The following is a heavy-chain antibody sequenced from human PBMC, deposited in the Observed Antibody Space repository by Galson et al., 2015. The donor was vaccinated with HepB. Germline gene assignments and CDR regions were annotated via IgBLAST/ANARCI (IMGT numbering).Heavy chain of an antibody. CDR1: GFSLSTSGMC. J-gene: IGHJ4*02. Sequence: PALVKPTQTLTLTCTFSGFSLSTSGMCVSWIRQPPGKALEWLARIDWDDDKYYSTSLKTRLTISKDTSKNQVVLTMTNMDPVDTATYYCARSVSGIAVAGEYFDYWGQGTLVTVSS. V-gene: IGHV2-70*11. CDR3: ARSVSGIAVAGEYFDY. D-gene: IGHD6-19*01. CDR2: IDWDDDK.